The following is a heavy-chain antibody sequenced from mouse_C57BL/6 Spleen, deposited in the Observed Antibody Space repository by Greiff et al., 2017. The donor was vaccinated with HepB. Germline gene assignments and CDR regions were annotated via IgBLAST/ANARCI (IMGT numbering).Heavy chain of an antibody. CDR2: IYPGDGDT. CDR3: AYITTPY. Sequence: QVQLQQSGPELVKPGASVKISCKASGYAFSSSWMNWVKQRPGKGLEWIGRIYPGDGDTNYNGKFKGKATLTADKSSSTAYMQLSSLTSEDSAVYFCAYITTPYWGQGTTRTVSS. CDR1: GYAFSSSW. J-gene: IGHJ2*01. D-gene: IGHD1-1*01. V-gene: IGHV1-82*01.